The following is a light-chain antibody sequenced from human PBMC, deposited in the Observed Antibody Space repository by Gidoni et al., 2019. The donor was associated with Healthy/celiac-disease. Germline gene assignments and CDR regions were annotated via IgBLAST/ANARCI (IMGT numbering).Light chain of an antibody. CDR2: DAS. J-gene: IGKJ5*01. Sequence: EIVLTQSPATLSLSPGERATLPCRASQSVSSYLAWYQQKPGQAPRLLISDASNRATGIPARFSGSGSGTDFTRTISSLEPEDFAVDYCQQRSNWPITFXQXTRLEIK. CDR3: QQRSNWPIT. V-gene: IGKV3-11*01. CDR1: QSVSSY.